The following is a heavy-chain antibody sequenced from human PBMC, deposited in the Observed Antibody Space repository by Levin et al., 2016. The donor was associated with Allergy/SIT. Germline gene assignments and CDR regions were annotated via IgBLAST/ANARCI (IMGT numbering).Heavy chain of an antibody. V-gene: IGHV4-59*12. CDR2: IYYSGST. D-gene: IGHD3-10*01. CDR3: ARDSGPFED. CDR1: DDSISSYY. Sequence: SETLSLTCTVSDDSISSYYWSWIRQPPGKGLEWIGYIYYSGSTNYNPSLKSRVSISVDTSKNQFSLKLSSVTAADTAVYYCARDSGPFEDWGQGTLVTVSS. J-gene: IGHJ4*02.